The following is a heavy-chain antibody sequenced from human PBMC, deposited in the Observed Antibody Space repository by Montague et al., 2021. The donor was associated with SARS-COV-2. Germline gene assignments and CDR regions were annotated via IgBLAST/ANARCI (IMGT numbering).Heavy chain of an antibody. CDR1: FGSFSGYY. CDR3: SRVNSISSCVRQPVPV. Sequence: SETLSLTCAVYFGSFSGYYWSWIRQPPGKGLEWIGEVNLSGSTKYNLSLKSRVTISVDTSKNQFSLKLSSVTAADTAVYYCSRVNSISSCVRQPVPVWGKGTTVTVSS. CDR2: VNLSGST. J-gene: IGHJ6*04. D-gene: IGHD6-6*01. V-gene: IGHV4-34*01.